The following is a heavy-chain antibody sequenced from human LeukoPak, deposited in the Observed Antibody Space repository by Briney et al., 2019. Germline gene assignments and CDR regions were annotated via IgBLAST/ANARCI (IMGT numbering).Heavy chain of an antibody. CDR1: GFTFSSYE. J-gene: IGHJ4*02. Sequence: PGGSLRLSCAASGFTFSSYEMNWVRQAPGKGLEWVSYISSSGSTIHYADSVKGRFTISRDNAKNSLYLQMNSLRAEDTAVYYCARAYRNYGDYWGQGTLVTVSS. CDR3: ARAYRNYGDY. CDR2: ISSSGSTI. D-gene: IGHD4-11*01. V-gene: IGHV3-48*03.